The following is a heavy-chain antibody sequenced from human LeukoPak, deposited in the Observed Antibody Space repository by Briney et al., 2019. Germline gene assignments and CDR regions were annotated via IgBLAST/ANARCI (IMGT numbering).Heavy chain of an antibody. CDR3: ARDPGYSPFDY. V-gene: IGHV1-2*02. J-gene: IGHJ4*02. CDR2: INPNSGGT. D-gene: IGHD2-15*01. Sequence: ASVRVSCKASGYTFTGYYMHWVRQAPGQGLEWMGWINPNSGGTNYAQKFQGRVTMTRDTSISTAYMEPSRLRSDDTAVYYCARDPGYSPFDYWGQGTLVTVSS. CDR1: GYTFTGYY.